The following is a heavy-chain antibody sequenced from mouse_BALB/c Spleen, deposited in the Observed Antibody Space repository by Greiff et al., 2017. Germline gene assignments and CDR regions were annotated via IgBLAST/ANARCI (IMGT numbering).Heavy chain of an antibody. D-gene: IGHD1-2*01. Sequence: VQLKQSGAELVRPGALVKLSCKASGFNIKDYYMHWVKQRPEQGLEWIGWIDPENGDTEYAPKFQGKATMTADTSSNTAYLQLSSLTSEDTAVYYCNYYGDFDYWGQGTTLTVSS. J-gene: IGHJ2*01. CDR3: NYYGDFDY. CDR1: GFNIKDYY. CDR2: IDPENGDT. V-gene: IGHV14-4*02.